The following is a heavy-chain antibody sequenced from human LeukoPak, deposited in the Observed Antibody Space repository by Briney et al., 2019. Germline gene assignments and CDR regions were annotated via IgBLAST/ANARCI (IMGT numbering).Heavy chain of an antibody. CDR1: GYTFTNNY. J-gene: IGHJ4*02. D-gene: IGHD6-19*01. CDR3: ARDREHSSGWTAFDY. Sequence: AASVKVSCKASGYTFTNNYLHWVRQATGQGLEWMGMIYPRDGSTSYAQKFQGRVTLTRDTSTSTAYMELSSLRSEDTAVYYCARDREHSSGWTAFDYWGQGTLVTVSS. CDR2: IYPRDGST. V-gene: IGHV1-46*01.